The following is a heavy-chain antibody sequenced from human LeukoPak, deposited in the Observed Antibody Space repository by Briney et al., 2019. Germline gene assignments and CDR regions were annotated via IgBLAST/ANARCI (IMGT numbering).Heavy chain of an antibody. Sequence: GGSLRLSCAASGFTFSSYGMHWVRQAPGKGLEWVAVISYDGSNKYYADSVKGRFTISRDNSKNTLYLQMNSLRAEDTAVYYCARDIYYDSSGYYGSVYWGQGTLVTVSS. V-gene: IGHV3-30*03. CDR1: GFTFSSYG. CDR3: ARDIYYDSSGYYGSVY. CDR2: ISYDGSNK. D-gene: IGHD3-22*01. J-gene: IGHJ4*02.